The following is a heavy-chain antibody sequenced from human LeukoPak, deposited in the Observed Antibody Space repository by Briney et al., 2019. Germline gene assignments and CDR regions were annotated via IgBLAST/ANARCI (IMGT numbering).Heavy chain of an antibody. D-gene: IGHD3-10*01. CDR1: GYSFTSYW. V-gene: IGHV5-51*01. CDR3: ARPPYYGSGNYFDY. CDR2: IYPGDSDT. Sequence: RGASLQISCQGSGYSFTSYWIGGGRPVPGKGREGMGIIYPGDSDTRYSPSFHGQVTISADKSISTAYLQWSSLKASDTAMYYCARPPYYGSGNYFDYWGQGTLVTVSS. J-gene: IGHJ4*02.